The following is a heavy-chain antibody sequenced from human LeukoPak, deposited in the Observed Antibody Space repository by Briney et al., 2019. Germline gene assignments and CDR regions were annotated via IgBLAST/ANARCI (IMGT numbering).Heavy chain of an antibody. CDR3: ARVPYYYDSSGYYPFDY. D-gene: IGHD3-22*01. J-gene: IGHJ4*02. CDR1: GGSFSGYY. Sequence: SETLSLTCAVYGGSFSGYYWSWIRQPPGKGLEWIGEINHSGSTNYNPSLKSRVTVSVDTSKNQFSLKLSSVTAADTAVYYCARVPYYYDSSGYYPFDYWGQGTLVTVSS. V-gene: IGHV4-34*01. CDR2: INHSGST.